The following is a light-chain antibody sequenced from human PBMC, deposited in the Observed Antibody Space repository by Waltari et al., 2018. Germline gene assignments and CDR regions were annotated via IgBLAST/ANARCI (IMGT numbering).Light chain of an antibody. J-gene: IGKJ1*01. CDR3: LQDYSYPWT. V-gene: IGKV1-6*01. CDR1: QGISND. CDR2: DAS. Sequence: AVQMTQSPASLSASVGDRVTITCRASQGISNDLGWYQQRPGKAPMLLLYDASSLQTGGPSRFSGSGSGTGFTLTISSLQPEDFGTYYCLQDYSYPWTFGQGTKVEIK.